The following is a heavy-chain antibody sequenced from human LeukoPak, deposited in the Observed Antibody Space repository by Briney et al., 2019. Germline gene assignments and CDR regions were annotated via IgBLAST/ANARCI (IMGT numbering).Heavy chain of an antibody. D-gene: IGHD6-19*01. CDR3: ARDSGPRFDY. CDR2: IYYSGST. J-gene: IGHJ4*02. Sequence: PSETLSLTCTVSGGSISSYYWSWIRQPPGKGLERIGYIYYSGSTNYNPSLKGRVTISVDTSKNQFSLKVSSVTAADTAVYYCARDSGPRFDYWGQGTLVTVSS. V-gene: IGHV4-59*01. CDR1: GGSISSYY.